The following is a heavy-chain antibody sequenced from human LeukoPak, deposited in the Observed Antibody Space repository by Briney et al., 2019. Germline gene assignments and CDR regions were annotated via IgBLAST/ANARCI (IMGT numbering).Heavy chain of an antibody. V-gene: IGHV1-2*02. J-gene: IGHJ4*02. CDR2: INPNSGGT. CDR3: ARFTRTYYYGSGSYIDY. Sequence: LVASVKVSCKASGYTFTGYYMHWVRQAPGQGLEWMGWINPNSGGTNYAQKFQGRVTMTRDTSISTAYMELSRLRSDDTAVYYCARFTRTYYYGSGSYIDYWGQGTLVTVSS. CDR1: GYTFTGYY. D-gene: IGHD3-10*01.